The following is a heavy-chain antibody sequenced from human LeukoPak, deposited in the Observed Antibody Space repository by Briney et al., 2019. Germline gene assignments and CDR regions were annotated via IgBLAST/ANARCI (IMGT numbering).Heavy chain of an antibody. D-gene: IGHD2-2*01. Sequence: PGGSLRLSCAASGFTFSDYYMSWIRQAPGKGLEWVSYISSGSTIYYSDSVKGRFTISRDNAKNSLYLQMNSLRAEDTAVYYCAREVAAPAITYGAFDIWGQGTMVTVSS. J-gene: IGHJ3*02. V-gene: IGHV3-11*04. CDR3: AREVAAPAITYGAFDI. CDR1: GFTFSDYY. CDR2: ISSGSTI.